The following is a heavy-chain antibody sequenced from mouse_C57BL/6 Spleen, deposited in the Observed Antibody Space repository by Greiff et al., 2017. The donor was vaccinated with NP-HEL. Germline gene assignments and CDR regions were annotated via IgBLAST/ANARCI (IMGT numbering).Heavy chain of an antibody. CDR3: ASGKSFDGSRDY. D-gene: IGHD1-1*01. V-gene: IGHV1-50*01. CDR2: IDPSDSYT. J-gene: IGHJ2*01. Sequence: QVQLQQPGAELVKPGASVKLSCKASGYTFTSYWMQWVKQRPGQGLEWIGEIDPSDSYTNYNQKFKGKATLTVDTSSSTAYMQLSSLTSEDSAVYYCASGKSFDGSRDYWGQGTTLTVSS. CDR1: GYTFTSYW.